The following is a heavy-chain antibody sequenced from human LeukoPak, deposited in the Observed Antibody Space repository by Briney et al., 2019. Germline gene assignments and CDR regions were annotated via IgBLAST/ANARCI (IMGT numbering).Heavy chain of an antibody. V-gene: IGHV4-39*01. CDR3: VRWSESATFDS. D-gene: IGHD3-3*01. J-gene: IGHJ4*02. Sequence: SETLSLTCTVSGGSIRSSSYYWGWIRQPPGKGLEWIGNIYYSGSTYYKPSLKSRVTISVDTSKNQFSLKLRSVTAADTAVFYCVRWSESATFDSWGQGTLVIVSS. CDR2: IYYSGST. CDR1: GGSIRSSSYY.